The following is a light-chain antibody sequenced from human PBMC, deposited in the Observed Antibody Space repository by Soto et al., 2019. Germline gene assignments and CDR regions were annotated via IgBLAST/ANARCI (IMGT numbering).Light chain of an antibody. V-gene: IGLV2-14*01. CDR1: SSDVGGYNY. Sequence: QSALTQPASVSGSPGQSITISCTGTSSDVGGYNYVSWYRQHPGKAPKLMIYEVSNRPSGVSNRFSGSKSGNTASLTISGLQAEDEADYYCTSYTTSSTHWVFGGGTKVTVL. J-gene: IGLJ3*02. CDR2: EVS. CDR3: TSYTTSSTHWV.